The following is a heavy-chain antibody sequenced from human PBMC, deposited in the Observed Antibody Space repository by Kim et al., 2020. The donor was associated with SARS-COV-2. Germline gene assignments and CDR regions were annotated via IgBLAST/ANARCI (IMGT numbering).Heavy chain of an antibody. CDR3: TRVPKRGNSYYYGMDV. J-gene: IGHJ6*02. CDR2: TRNKANRYTT. CDR1: GFTFSDYY. V-gene: IGHV3-72*01. Sequence: GGSLRLSCAASGFTFSDYYMDWVRQAPGKGLEWVGRTRNKANRYTTEYAASVKGRFTISRDDSKTSLYLQMNSLKTVDTAVYYCTRVPKRGNSYYYGMDVWGPGTTVTVSS. D-gene: IGHD1-1*01.